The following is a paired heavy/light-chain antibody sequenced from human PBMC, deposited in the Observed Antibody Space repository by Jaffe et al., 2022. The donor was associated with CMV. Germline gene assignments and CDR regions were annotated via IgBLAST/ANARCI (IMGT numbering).Heavy chain of an antibody. CDR1: GGSIISYY. V-gene: IGHV4-4*07. D-gene: IGHD2-2*01. Sequence: QVQLQESGPGLVKPSETLSLTCTASGGSIISYYWSWIRQPAGKGLEWIGRIYTSGTTNYNPSLKSRVTMSVDTSKNQFYLKLSSVTAADTAVYYCARVWEGYCSSPNCHLWWFDPWGQGTLVTVSS. CDR3: ARVWEGYCSSPNCHLWWFDP. J-gene: IGHJ5*02. CDR2: IYTSGTT.
Light chain of an antibody. Sequence: QSVLTQPPSVSAAPGQKVTISCSGSSSNIGNNYVSWYQQLPGTAPKLLIYENNKRPSGIPDRFSGSKSGTSATLGITGLQTGDEADYYCGTWDSSLSVWVFGGGTKLTVL. CDR3: GTWDSSLSVWV. V-gene: IGLV1-51*02. CDR1: SSNIGNNY. CDR2: ENN. J-gene: IGLJ3*02.